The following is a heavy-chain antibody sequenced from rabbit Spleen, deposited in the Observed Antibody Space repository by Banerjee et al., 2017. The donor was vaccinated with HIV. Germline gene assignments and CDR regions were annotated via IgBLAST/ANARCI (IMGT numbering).Heavy chain of an antibody. D-gene: IGHD8-1*01. CDR2: IDTGSSGFP. V-gene: IGHV1S45*01. CDR1: GVSFSGDSY. Sequence: QEQLEESGGGLVKPEGSLTLTCIASGVSFSGDSYMCWVRQAPGKGLEWIACIDTGSSGFPYFASWAKGRFTISKTSSTTVTLQMTSLTAADTATYFCARDTGSSFSSYGMDLWGQGTLVTVS. CDR3: ARDTGSSFSSYGMDL. J-gene: IGHJ6*01.